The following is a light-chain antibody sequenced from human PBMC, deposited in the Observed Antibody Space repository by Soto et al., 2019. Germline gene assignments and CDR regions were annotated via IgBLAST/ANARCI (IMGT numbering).Light chain of an antibody. V-gene: IGKV1-39*01. CDR3: QQSYSTPT. Sequence: DSKMHPSPTSLPAAVGDSVPITSRASQSISSYLNWYQQKPGKAPKLLIYAASSLQSGVPSRFSGSGSGTDFTLTISSLQPEDFATYYCQQSYSTPTFGQGTRLEIK. CDR1: QSISSY. J-gene: IGKJ5*01. CDR2: AAS.